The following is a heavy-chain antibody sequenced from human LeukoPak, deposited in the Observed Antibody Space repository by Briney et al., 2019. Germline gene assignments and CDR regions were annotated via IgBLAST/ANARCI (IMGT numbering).Heavy chain of an antibody. CDR2: INPNSGGT. D-gene: IGHD3-9*01. J-gene: IGHJ4*02. Sequence: ASVKVSCKASGYTFTGYYMHWVRQAPGQGLEWMGWINPNSGGTNYAQKFQGRVTMTRDTSISTAYMELSRLRSDDTAVFHSEGGIRYFDWLGDWGQGTLVTVSS. CDR1: GYTFTGYY. V-gene: IGHV1-2*02. CDR3: EGGIRYFDWLGD.